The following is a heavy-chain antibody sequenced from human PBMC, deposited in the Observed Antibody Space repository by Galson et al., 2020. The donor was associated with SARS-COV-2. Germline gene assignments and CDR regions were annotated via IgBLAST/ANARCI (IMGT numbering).Heavy chain of an antibody. V-gene: IGHV4-31*03. CDR3: ARDSRMQLWNYYYGMDV. CDR1: GASISSGVYD. CDR2: ISYSGST. J-gene: IGHJ6*02. D-gene: IGHD5-18*01. Sequence: SETLSLTCTVSGASISSGVYDWGWIRQLPGKGLEWLGYISYSGSTYYNPSLKSRITISIDTSKNQFSLKVNSVTAADTAVYYCARDSRMQLWNYYYGMDVWGQGTTVTVSS.